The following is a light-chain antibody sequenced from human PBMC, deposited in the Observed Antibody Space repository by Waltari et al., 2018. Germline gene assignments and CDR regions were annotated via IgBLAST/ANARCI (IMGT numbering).Light chain of an antibody. Sequence: DIQLTQSPSFLSASVGDRVTITCRASQGISSYLAWYQQKPGKAPQILVYDASALQSGVPSRFSGSGSGTEFTLTISSLQPEDFATYYCQQLKSFPYTFGQGAKLEIK. CDR3: QQLKSFPYT. CDR1: QGISSY. J-gene: IGKJ2*01. V-gene: IGKV1-9*01. CDR2: DAS.